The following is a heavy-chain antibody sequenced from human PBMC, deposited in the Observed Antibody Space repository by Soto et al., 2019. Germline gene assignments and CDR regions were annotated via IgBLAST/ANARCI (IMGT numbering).Heavy chain of an antibody. CDR3: ARGGGVGVAGSAAFDM. J-gene: IGHJ3*02. Sequence: QLHLVQSGAVVKKPGASVTVSCSASGYPVTAYYMHWVRQAPGRGLEWMGGINPATGAAKYTQTFQGRVTRARDTSTSTAFMELSGLTSEATAVFYCARGGGVGVAGSAAFDMWGQGTLVTVSS. V-gene: IGHV1-2*02. D-gene: IGHD3-3*01. CDR1: GYPVTAYY. CDR2: INPATGAA.